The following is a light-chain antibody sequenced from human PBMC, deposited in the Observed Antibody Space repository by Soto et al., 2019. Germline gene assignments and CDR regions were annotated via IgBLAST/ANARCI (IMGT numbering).Light chain of an antibody. V-gene: IGKV1-33*01. CDR1: QDISNF. Sequence: DIHRSNSPSSLSTSVGDRVTLNFRASQDISNFLNWYQQKPGKAPNLLIYDASNLETGGPSRFSGSGSGTDFTFTISSLQPEDIATYYCRQYDDLPPTFGQGTRLEIK. CDR2: DAS. CDR3: RQYDDLPPT. J-gene: IGKJ5*01.